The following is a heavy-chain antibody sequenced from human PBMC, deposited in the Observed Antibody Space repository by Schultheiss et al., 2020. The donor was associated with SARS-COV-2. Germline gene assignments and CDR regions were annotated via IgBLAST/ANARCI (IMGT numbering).Heavy chain of an antibody. CDR2: INPSGGST. Sequence: ASVKVSCKASGYTFTSYYMHWVRQAPGQGLEWMGVINPSGGSTSYAQKFQGRVTMTRDTSTSTVYMELSSLRSEDTVVYYCAREGTTRAFDIWGQGTMVTVSS. CDR1: GYTFTSYY. V-gene: IGHV1-46*01. J-gene: IGHJ3*02. D-gene: IGHD4-17*01. CDR3: AREGTTRAFDI.